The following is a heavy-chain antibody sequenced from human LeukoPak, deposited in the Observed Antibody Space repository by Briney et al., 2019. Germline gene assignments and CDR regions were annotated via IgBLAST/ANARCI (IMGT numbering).Heavy chain of an antibody. CDR2: IYTSGST. CDR3: TRGHQRYFDWLAYFDY. V-gene: IGHV4-4*07. Sequence: SETLSLTCTVSGDSISGYYWNWIRQPAGKGLEWIGRIYTSGSTNYNPSLKSRVTMSVDTSKNQSSLKLSSVTAADTAVYYCTRGHQRYFDWLAYFDYWGQGTLVTVSS. J-gene: IGHJ4*02. D-gene: IGHD3-9*01. CDR1: GDSISGYY.